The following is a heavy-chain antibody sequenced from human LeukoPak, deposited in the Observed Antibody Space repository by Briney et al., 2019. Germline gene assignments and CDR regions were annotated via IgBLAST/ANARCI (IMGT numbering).Heavy chain of an antibody. CDR1: GFTFSNYA. CDR3: ANRRGSYGDFAY. CDR2: VSGGGGST. Sequence: GGSLTLSCAASGFTFSNYAMSWVRQAPGKGLEWVSSVSGGGGSTSYADSAKYRCTISRDNSKYTLYLPMNSLRAEDTAVYYCANRRGSYGDFAYWGQGTLVTVSS. J-gene: IGHJ4*02. V-gene: IGHV3-23*01. D-gene: IGHD1-26*01.